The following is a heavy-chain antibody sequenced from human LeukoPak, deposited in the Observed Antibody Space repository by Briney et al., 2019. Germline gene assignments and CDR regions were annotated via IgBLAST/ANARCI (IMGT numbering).Heavy chain of an antibody. D-gene: IGHD3-10*01. Sequence: SPSETLSLTCTVSGRSISSYYWSWIRQPPAKGLEWIGYIYYSGSTNYNPSLKSRVTISVDTSKNQFSLKLSSVTAADTAVYYCARDGLLWCGESEGYFDYWGQGTLVTVSS. J-gene: IGHJ4*02. CDR1: GRSISSYY. CDR3: ARDGLLWCGESEGYFDY. CDR2: IYYSGST. V-gene: IGHV4-59*01.